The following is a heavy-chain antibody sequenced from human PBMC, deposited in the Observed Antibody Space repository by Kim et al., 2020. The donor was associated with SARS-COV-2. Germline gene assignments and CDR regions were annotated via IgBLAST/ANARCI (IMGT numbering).Heavy chain of an antibody. D-gene: IGHD3-10*01. V-gene: IGHV3-23*01. Sequence: YYADSVKGRFTISRDNAKSTLYLQMSSLRAEDTALYYCAKTSFSSGRVDPWGQGTLVTVSS. CDR3: AKTSFSSGRVDP. J-gene: IGHJ5*02.